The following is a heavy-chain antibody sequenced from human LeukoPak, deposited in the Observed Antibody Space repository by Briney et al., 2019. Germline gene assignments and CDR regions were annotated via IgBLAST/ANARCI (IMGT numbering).Heavy chain of an antibody. J-gene: IGHJ4*02. CDR1: EFVFSNHA. CDR3: ARVFWETVNTGYYSDF. CDR2: ITSDSSNI. V-gene: IGHV3-21*01. Sequence: GGSLRLSCVASEFVFSNHAMIWVRQAPGKGLEWISSITSDSSNIFYASSVRGRFTISRDNANNALHLQMNSLRAEDTAVYYCARVFWETVNTGYYSDFWGPGTLVTVSS. D-gene: IGHD3-22*01.